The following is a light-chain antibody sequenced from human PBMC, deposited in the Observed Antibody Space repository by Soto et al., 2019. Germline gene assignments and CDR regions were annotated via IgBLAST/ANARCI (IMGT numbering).Light chain of an antibody. J-gene: IGKJ4*01. Sequence: DIQMTQSPSTLSASVGDGVAITCRASQSISGWLAWYQQKPGKAPQLLIYKASNLESGVPSRFSGSGFGTEFTLTICSLQPDDFATYYCQQYNIYSLTFGGGTKVDIK. CDR2: KAS. CDR3: QQYNIYSLT. CDR1: QSISGW. V-gene: IGKV1-5*03.